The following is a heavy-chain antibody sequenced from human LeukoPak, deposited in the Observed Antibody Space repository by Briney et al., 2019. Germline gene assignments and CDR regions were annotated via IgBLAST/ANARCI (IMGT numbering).Heavy chain of an antibody. CDR2: VSGFNGDT. Sequence: GASVKVSCKASGYTFNTYGISWVRQAPGQGLEWMGWVSGFNGDTNCAQKFQGRVTMTTDTSTSTAYMELRSLTSDDTAVYYCARAGATVTSHFDCWGQGTLVTVSS. CDR1: GYTFNTYG. CDR3: ARAGATVTSHFDC. D-gene: IGHD4-17*01. J-gene: IGHJ4*02. V-gene: IGHV1-18*01.